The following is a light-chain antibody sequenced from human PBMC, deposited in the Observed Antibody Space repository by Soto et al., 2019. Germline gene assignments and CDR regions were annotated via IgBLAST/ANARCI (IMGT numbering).Light chain of an antibody. CDR3: TSYTSTSAPGV. V-gene: IGLV2-14*03. J-gene: IGLJ3*02. CDR1: SSDVGGYNY. CDR2: DVT. Sequence: QSALTQPASVSGSPGQSITISCTGTSSDVGGYNYVSWYQQHPGKAPRLLIYDVTRRPSGVSNRFSASKSGNTASLTISGLQALDEADYYCTSYTSTSAPGVFGGGTKLTVL.